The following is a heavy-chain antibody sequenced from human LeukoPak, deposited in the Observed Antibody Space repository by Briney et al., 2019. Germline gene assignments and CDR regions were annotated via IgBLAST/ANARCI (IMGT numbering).Heavy chain of an antibody. J-gene: IGHJ5*02. V-gene: IGHV4-34*01. D-gene: IGHD5-18*01. CDR2: INHSGST. CDR1: GGSFSGYY. CDR3: AKGGRRSDTAMANWFDP. Sequence: LETLSLTCAVYGGSFSGYYWSWIRQPPGKGREWIGEINHSGSTNYNPSPKSRVTISVDTSKNQFSLKLSSVTAADTAVYYCAKGGRRSDTAMANWFDPWSQGTLVTVSS.